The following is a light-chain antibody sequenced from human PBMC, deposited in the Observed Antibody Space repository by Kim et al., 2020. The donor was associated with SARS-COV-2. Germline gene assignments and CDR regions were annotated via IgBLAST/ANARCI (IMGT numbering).Light chain of an antibody. V-gene: IGKV1-33*01. Sequence: SASVGDRVTITCQASQDISNYLNWYQQKPGKAPKLLIYDASNLETGVPSRFSGSGSGTDFTFTISSLQPEDIATYYCQQYDNAWTFGQGTKVEIK. CDR2: DAS. J-gene: IGKJ1*01. CDR3: QQYDNAWT. CDR1: QDISNY.